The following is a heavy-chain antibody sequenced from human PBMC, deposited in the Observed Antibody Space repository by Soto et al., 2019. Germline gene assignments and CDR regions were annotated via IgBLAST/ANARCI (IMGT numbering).Heavy chain of an antibody. D-gene: IGHD3-22*01. CDR3: ARGSYYYYSSDYCHY. V-gene: IGHV4-30-4*01. CDR2: IYYSGST. Sequence: QVQLQESGPGLVKPSQTLSLTCTVSGGSISSGDYYWSWIRQPPGKGLEWIGYIYYSGSTYYNPSVKSRVTISVDTSKTQLSLRLSSVTAADTAVYYCARGSYYYYSSDYCHYWGQGTLVTVSS. J-gene: IGHJ4*02. CDR1: GGSISSGDYY.